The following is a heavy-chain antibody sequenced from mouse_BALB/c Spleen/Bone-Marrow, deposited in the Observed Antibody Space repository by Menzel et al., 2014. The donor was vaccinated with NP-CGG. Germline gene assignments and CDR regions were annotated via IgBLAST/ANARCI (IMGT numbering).Heavy chain of an antibody. V-gene: IGHV7-3*02. CDR1: GFTFTDYY. CDR3: ARDKGRVFFDY. J-gene: IGHJ2*01. Sequence: EVHLVESGGALVQPGGSLGLSCATSGFTFTDYYMNRVRQPPGKALEWLGFIRNKANGYTTEYSASVKGRFTISRDNSQSILYLQMNTLRAEDSATYYCARDKGRVFFDYWGQGTTLTVSS. CDR2: IRNKANGYTT.